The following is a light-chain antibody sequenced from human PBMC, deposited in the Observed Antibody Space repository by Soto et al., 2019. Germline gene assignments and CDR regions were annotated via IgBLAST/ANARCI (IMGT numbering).Light chain of an antibody. J-gene: IGKJ2*01. Sequence: DIQMTQSPSSLAAAVGDRVTITCRASQSISNYLAWYQQKPGKVPKLLIYAASTLQSGVPSRFSGSGSGTDFTLTISSQLPEDVATYYCQEYNSAPYTFGQGTKLEIK. CDR2: AAS. V-gene: IGKV1-27*01. CDR1: QSISNY. CDR3: QEYNSAPYT.